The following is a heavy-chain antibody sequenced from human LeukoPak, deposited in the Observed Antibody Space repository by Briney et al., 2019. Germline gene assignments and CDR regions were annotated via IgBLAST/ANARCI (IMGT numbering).Heavy chain of an antibody. CDR3: AKDLSQNWNYVGFDY. J-gene: IGHJ4*02. D-gene: IGHD1-7*01. Sequence: GGSLRFSCAASRFTFCSFAMSWLRQAPGKGLKWVSALSGSGGSSSYADSVKGRFTISRDNYKNTLYLQMNSLRAEDTAVYYCAKDLSQNWNYVGFDYWGQGTRVTVSS. CDR2: LSGSGGSS. V-gene: IGHV3-23*01. CDR1: RFTFCSFA.